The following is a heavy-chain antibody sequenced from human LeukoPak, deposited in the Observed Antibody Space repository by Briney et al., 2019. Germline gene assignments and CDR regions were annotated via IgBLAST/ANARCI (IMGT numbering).Heavy chain of an antibody. Sequence: SGPTLVKPTQTLTLTCTFSGFSLSTSGVGVGWIRQPPGKALEWLALIYWNDDKRYSPSLKSRLTITKDTSKNQVVLTMTNMDPVDTATYYCAHSSYYYDSSGFDYWGQGTLVTVSS. J-gene: IGHJ4*02. CDR3: AHSSYYYDSSGFDY. V-gene: IGHV2-5*01. D-gene: IGHD3-22*01. CDR2: IYWNDDK. CDR1: GFSLSTSGVG.